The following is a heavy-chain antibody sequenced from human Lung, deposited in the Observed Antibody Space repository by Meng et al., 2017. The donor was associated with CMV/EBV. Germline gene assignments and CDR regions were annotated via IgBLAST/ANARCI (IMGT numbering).Heavy chain of an antibody. Sequence: GHGGKNQGASVRVCCKASGKRFRSKGMCSARQAPVQWLEWMGCFVNKVDTYPAPKFQGRITMTTDTHTNTPFMERRSITSDVSAVYYYTRGTPGRSYCDYWGQGTLVTVSS. D-gene: IGHD2-15*01. CDR1: GKRFRSKG. CDR2: FVNKVDT. V-gene: IGHV1-18*01. CDR3: TRGTPGRSYCDY. J-gene: IGHJ4*02.